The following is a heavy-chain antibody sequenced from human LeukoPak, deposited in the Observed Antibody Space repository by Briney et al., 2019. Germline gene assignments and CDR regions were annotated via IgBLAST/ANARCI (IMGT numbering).Heavy chain of an antibody. CDR2: INTDGGTT. CDR3: ARDLQFYYDSSE. D-gene: IGHD3-22*01. V-gene: IGHV3-74*01. Sequence: GGSLRLSCAASGFTFSSYWMHWVRHAPGKGLVWVSRINTDGGTTDYADSVKGRFTISRDNAKNSLYLQMNSLRAEDTAVYYCARDLQFYYDSSEGGQGTLVTVSS. CDR1: GFTFSSYW. J-gene: IGHJ4*02.